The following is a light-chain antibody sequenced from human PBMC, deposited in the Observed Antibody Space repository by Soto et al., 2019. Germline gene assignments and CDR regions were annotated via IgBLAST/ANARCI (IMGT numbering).Light chain of an antibody. V-gene: IGLV2-14*01. CDR3: SSYTSSSTLGV. Sequence: QSALTQPDSVSGSPGQSITISCTGTSSDVGGYNYVSWYQQHPGKATKLMIYDVSNRPSGVSNRFSGSKSGNTASLTISGLQAEDEADYYGSSYTSSSTLGVFGGGTKVTVL. CDR1: SSDVGGYNY. J-gene: IGLJ2*01. CDR2: DVS.